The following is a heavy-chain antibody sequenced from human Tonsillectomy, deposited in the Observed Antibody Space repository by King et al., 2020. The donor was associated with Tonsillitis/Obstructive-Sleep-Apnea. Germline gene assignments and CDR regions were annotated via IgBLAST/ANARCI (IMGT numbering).Heavy chain of an antibody. CDR1: GFSFTDYY. V-gene: IGHV3-11*01. CDR3: ARDRYHDFLSGPLNGGWGMDV. J-gene: IGHJ6*02. CDR2: ISNGDPTT. D-gene: IGHD3-3*01. Sequence: VQLVESGGGLVRPGGSLRLACAASGFSFTDYYMTWIRQAPGRGLEWISYISNGDPTTYYADSVKGRFTISRDNAKKSVFLQMNSLRAEDTAVYYCARDRYHDFLSGPLNGGWGMDVWGQGTTVTVSS.